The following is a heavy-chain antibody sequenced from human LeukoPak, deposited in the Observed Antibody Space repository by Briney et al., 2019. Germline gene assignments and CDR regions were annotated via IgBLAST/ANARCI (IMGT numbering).Heavy chain of an antibody. CDR1: GGSIIRYY. D-gene: IGHD5-24*01. V-gene: IGHV4-4*07. CDR3: ARAPRLQRADAFDT. Sequence: SETLSLTCTCTGGSIIRYYRGWIRQPVGKGLEWIGRIYASGSTNYNPSLKRRATMAVNTSKNPFPLKLSPVTAATTAVYYCARAPRLQRADAFDTWGQGTMVTVSS. J-gene: IGHJ3*02. CDR2: IYASGST.